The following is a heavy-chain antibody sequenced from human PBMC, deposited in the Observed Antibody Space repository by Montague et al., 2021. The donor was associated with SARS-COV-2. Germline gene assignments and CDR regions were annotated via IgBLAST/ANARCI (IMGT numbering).Heavy chain of an antibody. CDR1: DVAINKFH. CDR2: MYDRGST. CDR3: ARDMSSGDGMDV. V-gene: IGHV4-4*07. D-gene: IGHD3-22*01. J-gene: IGHJ6*02. Sequence: SETLSLTCTVSDVAINKFHWSWIRQPAGKGLEWIGRMYDRGSTDYSPSLKSRVTMSVDTSKNRLSLRLKSVTAADTAVYYCARDMSSGDGMDVWGQGTTVTVS.